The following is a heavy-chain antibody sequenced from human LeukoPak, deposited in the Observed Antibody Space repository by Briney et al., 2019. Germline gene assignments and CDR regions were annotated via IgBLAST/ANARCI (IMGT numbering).Heavy chain of an antibody. CDR3: AKVSWANYFDY. CDR1: GFTFSSYA. J-gene: IGHJ4*02. V-gene: IGHV3-23*01. Sequence: PGGSLRLSCAASGFTFSSYAMSWVRQAPGKGLEWVSGISGSGGNTHYADSVRGRLTISRDNSRNTVYLEMNSLRAEDTAIYYCAKVSWANYFDYWGQGTLVTVSS. D-gene: IGHD6-13*01. CDR2: ISGSGGNT.